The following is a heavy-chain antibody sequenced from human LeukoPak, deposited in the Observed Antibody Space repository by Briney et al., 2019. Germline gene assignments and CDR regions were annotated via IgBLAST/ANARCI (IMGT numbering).Heavy chain of an antibody. CDR2: LYSDGNT. Sequence: GGSLRPSCAASGFTVITNDMTWVRQAPGKGLEWVSVLYSDGNTKYADSVQGRFTISRDNSKNTLYLEMNSLSPDDTAVYYCARGVEPLAVNTLAYWGQGTLVTVSS. V-gene: IGHV3-53*01. J-gene: IGHJ4*02. D-gene: IGHD1-14*01. CDR1: GFTVITND. CDR3: ARGVEPLAVNTLAY.